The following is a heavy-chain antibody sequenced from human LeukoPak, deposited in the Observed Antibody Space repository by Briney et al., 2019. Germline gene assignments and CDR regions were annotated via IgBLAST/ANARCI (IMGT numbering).Heavy chain of an antibody. CDR2: ISSSSSYI. J-gene: IGHJ5*02. V-gene: IGHV3-21*01. CDR3: ARSFQYDPNWFDP. Sequence: PGGSLRLSCAASGFTFSSYSMNWVRQAPGKGLERVSSISSSSSYIYYADSVKGRFTISRDNAKNSLYLQMNSLRAEDTAVYYCARSFQYDPNWFDPWGQGTLVTVSS. D-gene: IGHD3-16*01. CDR1: GFTFSSYS.